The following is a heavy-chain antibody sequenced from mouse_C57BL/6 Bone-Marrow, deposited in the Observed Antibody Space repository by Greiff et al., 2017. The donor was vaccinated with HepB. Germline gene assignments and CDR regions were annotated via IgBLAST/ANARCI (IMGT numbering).Heavy chain of an antibody. CDR1: GYTFTSYV. CDR2: IYTYNDGT. Sequence: EVKLQESGPELVKPGASVKMSCKASGYTFTSYVMHWVKQKPGQGLEWIGYIYTYNDGTKYNEKFKGKATLTSDKSSSTAYMELSSLTSEDSAVYYCARRGSTMVTGDFDYWGQGTTLTVSS. D-gene: IGHD2-2*01. CDR3: ARRGSTMVTGDFDY. J-gene: IGHJ2*01. V-gene: IGHV1-14*01.